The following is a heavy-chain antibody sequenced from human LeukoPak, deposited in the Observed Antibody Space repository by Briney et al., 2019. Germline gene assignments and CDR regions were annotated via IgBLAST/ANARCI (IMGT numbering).Heavy chain of an antibody. Sequence: PGGSLRLSCAASGFTFSSYAMSWVRQAPGKGLEWVSAISGSGGSTYYANSVKGRFTISRDNSKNTLYLQMNSLRAEDTAVYYCARGFSPIARNYDFWSGYYREVSPYYFDYWGQGTLVTVSS. CDR1: GFTFSSYA. V-gene: IGHV3-23*01. J-gene: IGHJ4*02. CDR3: ARGFSPIARNYDFWSGYYREVSPYYFDY. D-gene: IGHD3-3*01. CDR2: ISGSGGST.